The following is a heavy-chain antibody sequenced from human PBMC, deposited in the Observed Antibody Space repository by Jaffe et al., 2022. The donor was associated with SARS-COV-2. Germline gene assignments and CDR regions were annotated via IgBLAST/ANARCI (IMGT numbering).Heavy chain of an antibody. V-gene: IGHV4-59*01. D-gene: IGHD1-26*01. CDR2: IYYSGST. Sequence: QVQLQESGPGLVKPSETLSLTCTVSGGSISSYYWSWIRQPPGKGLEWIGYIYYSGSTNYNPSLKSRVTISVDTSKNQFSLKLSSVTAADTAVYYCARDEVEGDSYGMDVWGQGTTVTVSS. CDR3: ARDEVEGDSYGMDV. CDR1: GGSISSYY. J-gene: IGHJ6*02.